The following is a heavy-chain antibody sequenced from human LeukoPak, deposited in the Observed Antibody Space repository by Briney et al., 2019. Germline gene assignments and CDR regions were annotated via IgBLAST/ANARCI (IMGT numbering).Heavy chain of an antibody. CDR3: AREQAYYDSSGYDY. Sequence: SETLSLTCAVYGGPFSGYYWSWIRQPPGKGLEWIGEINHSGSTNYNPSLKSRVTISVDTSKNQFSLKLSSVTAADTAVYYCAREQAYYDSSGYDYWGQGTLVTVSS. V-gene: IGHV4-34*01. D-gene: IGHD3-22*01. CDR2: INHSGST. J-gene: IGHJ4*02. CDR1: GGPFSGYY.